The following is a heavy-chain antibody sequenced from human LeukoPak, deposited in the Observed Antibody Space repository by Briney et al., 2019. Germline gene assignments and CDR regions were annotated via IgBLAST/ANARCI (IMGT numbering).Heavy chain of an antibody. D-gene: IGHD2-21*02. CDR2: IIPIFGTA. J-gene: IGHJ4*02. CDR1: GGTFSSYA. CDR3: AKDSRSVVVTVDPYYCDY. Sequence: SVKVSCKASGGTFSSYAISWVRQAPGQGLEWMGGIIPIFGTANYAQKFQGRVTITADESTSTAYMELSSLRAEDTAVYYCAKDSRSVVVTVDPYYCDYWGQGTLVTVSS. V-gene: IGHV1-69*13.